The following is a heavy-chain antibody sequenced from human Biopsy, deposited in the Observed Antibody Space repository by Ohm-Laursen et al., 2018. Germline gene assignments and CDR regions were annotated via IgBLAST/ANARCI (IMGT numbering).Heavy chain of an antibody. J-gene: IGHJ6*02. D-gene: IGHD5-12*01. Sequence: GTLSLTWTVSGGSLSSYSWNWIRQPPGKGLEWIGEINQSGSTKYNPSLKRRATLSADSSNSQFSLRLTSVTAADTAIYYCARGSGYFKSDVWGQGTTVTVSS. CDR2: INQSGST. CDR3: ARGSGYFKSDV. V-gene: IGHV4-34*01. CDR1: GGSLSSYS.